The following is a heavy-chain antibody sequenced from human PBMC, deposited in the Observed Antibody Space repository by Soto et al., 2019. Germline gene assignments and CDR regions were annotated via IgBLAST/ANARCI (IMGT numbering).Heavy chain of an antibody. CDR3: AREGSDGWYDF. J-gene: IGHJ5*01. V-gene: IGHV1-18*01. D-gene: IGHD2-15*01. CDR2: ISGYNGNA. CDR1: GYTFSSHG. Sequence: QVQLVQSGAEVRKPGASVKVSCKASGYTFSSHGIIWVRQAPGQGLEWMGWISGYNGNAKYAQRFQGRVTMTTDTSTSTGYMDLRSLGSDDSAVYYWAREGSDGWYDFWGPGTLVTVSS.